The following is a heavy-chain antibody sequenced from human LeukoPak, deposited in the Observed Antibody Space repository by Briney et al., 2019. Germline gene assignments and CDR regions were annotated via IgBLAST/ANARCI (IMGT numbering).Heavy chain of an antibody. V-gene: IGHV3-74*01. J-gene: IGHJ1*01. D-gene: IGHD3-22*01. Sequence: PGGSLRLSCAASGDSFSSYWMYWVRPAPRKGLVWVSRIKGDGSTNYADSATGRFSISSADATHTTSLHLNSLTAEATGVYYCARAPSEIGGYYPAYFRGWGQGALVTVSS. CDR2: IKGDGST. CDR3: ARAPSEIGGYYPAYFRG. CDR1: GDSFSSYW.